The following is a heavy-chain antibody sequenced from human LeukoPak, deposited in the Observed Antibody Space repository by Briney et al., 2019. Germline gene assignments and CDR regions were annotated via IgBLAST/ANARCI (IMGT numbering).Heavy chain of an antibody. CDR2: IYPGDSDT. J-gene: IGHJ4*02. D-gene: IGHD2-15*01. V-gene: IGHV5-51*01. Sequence: GESLKISCKGSGYSFTTYWIAWMRQMPGKGLECMGLIYPGDSDTRYSPSFQGQVTISADKSISTAYLQWSSLKASDTAMYFCARCSGGNCYLDYWGQGTLVTVSS. CDR3: ARCSGGNCYLDY. CDR1: GYSFTTYW.